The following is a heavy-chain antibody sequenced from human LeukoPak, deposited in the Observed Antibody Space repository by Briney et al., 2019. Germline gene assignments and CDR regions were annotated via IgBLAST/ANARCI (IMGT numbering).Heavy chain of an antibody. CDR1: GFTFSSYW. CDR3: ARDEGYCSSTSCYTAEYFQH. D-gene: IGHD2-2*02. Sequence: PGGSLRLSCAASGFTFSSYWMSWVRQAPGKGLEWVANIKQDGSEKYYVDSVKGRFTIFRDNAKNSLYLQMNSLRAEDTAVYYCARDEGYCSSTSCYTAEYFQHWGQGTLVTVSS. V-gene: IGHV3-7*01. CDR2: IKQDGSEK. J-gene: IGHJ1*01.